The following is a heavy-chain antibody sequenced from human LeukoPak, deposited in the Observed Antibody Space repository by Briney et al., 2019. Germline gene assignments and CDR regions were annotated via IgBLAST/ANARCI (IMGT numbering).Heavy chain of an antibody. D-gene: IGHD3-22*01. Sequence: SETLSLTCTVSGDSISIYYWSWIRQPPGKGLEWFGYIYYSGSTNYNPSLKSRVTISVDTSKNQFSLKLSSVTAADTAVYYCARVVYSSGYSYYFDYWGQGTLVTVSS. CDR2: IYYSGST. V-gene: IGHV4-59*01. J-gene: IGHJ4*02. CDR1: GDSISIYY. CDR3: ARVVYSSGYSYYFDY.